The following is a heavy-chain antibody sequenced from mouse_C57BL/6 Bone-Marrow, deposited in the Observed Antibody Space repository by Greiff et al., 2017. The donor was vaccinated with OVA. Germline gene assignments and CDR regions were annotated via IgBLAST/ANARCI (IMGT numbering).Heavy chain of an antibody. CDR2: ISSGGSYT. V-gene: IGHV5-6*01. CDR3: ARPPGFDY. CDR1: GFTFSSYG. Sequence: EVMLVESGGDLVKPGGSLKLSCAASGFTFSSYGMSWVRQTPDKRLEWVATISSGGSYTYYPDSVQGRFTISRDNAKNTLYLQMSSLKSEDTAMYYCARPPGFDYWGQGTTLTVSS. J-gene: IGHJ2*01.